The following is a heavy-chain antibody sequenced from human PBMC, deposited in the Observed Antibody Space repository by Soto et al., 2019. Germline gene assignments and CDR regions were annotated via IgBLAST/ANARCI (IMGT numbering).Heavy chain of an antibody. Sequence: ASVKVSCKASGYTFTSYAMHWVRQAPGQRLEWMGWINAGNGNTKYSQKFQGRVTITRDTSASTAYMELSSLRSEDTAVYYCARAGILGLNDEFDYWGQGTLVTVSS. D-gene: IGHD1-1*01. J-gene: IGHJ4*02. V-gene: IGHV1-3*01. CDR3: ARAGILGLNDEFDY. CDR2: INAGNGNT. CDR1: GYTFTSYA.